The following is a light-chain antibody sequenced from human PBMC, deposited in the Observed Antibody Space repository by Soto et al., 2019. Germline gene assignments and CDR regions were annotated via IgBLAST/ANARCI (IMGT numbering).Light chain of an antibody. V-gene: IGKV4-1*01. CDR1: QSVLYSSNNRTY. Sequence: DIVMTQSPDSLAVSLGERATINCKSSQSVLYSSNNRTYFAWYRQKPGQPPKLIVYWASTRDSGVPDRFSGSGSWTAFTLTISSLQAEDVAVYYCQQYYTTPFTFGPGTKVDIE. CDR3: QQYYTTPFT. J-gene: IGKJ3*01. CDR2: WAS.